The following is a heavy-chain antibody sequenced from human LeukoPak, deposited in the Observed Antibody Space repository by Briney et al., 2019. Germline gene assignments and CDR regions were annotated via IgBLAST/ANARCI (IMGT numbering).Heavy chain of an antibody. V-gene: IGHV3-20*04. CDR2: INWSGGST. Sequence: GGSLRLSCTASVFAFDEHGMSCVRQVPGKGLEWVSGINWSGGSTGYADPLRGRFTISRDNAKNSLYLQMDSLRAEDTALYYCARAPITSPFYFDSWGQGTLVTVSS. CDR3: ARAPITSPFYFDS. J-gene: IGHJ4*02. D-gene: IGHD2-2*01. CDR1: VFAFDEHG.